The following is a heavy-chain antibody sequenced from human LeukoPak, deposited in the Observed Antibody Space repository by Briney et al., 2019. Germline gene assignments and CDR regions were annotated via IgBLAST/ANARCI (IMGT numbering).Heavy chain of an antibody. V-gene: IGHV3-7*01. CDR1: GFTFSSYW. CDR3: AKFYSGSYWGGYYFDY. Sequence: GGCLRLSCAASGFTFSSYWMSWVRQAPGKGLEWVANIKQDGSEKYYVDSVKGRFAISRDNAKNSLYLQMNNLRAEDTAVYYCAKFYSGSYWGGYYFDYWGQGTLVTVSS. D-gene: IGHD1-26*01. J-gene: IGHJ4*02. CDR2: IKQDGSEK.